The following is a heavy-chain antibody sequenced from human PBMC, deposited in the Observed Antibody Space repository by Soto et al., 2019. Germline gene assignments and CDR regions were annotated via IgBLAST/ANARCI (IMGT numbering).Heavy chain of an antibody. CDR2: SHHRGNT. J-gene: IGHJ6*03. V-gene: IGHV4-34*01. CDR1: GGSFSDFH. Sequence: QVQLQQWGAGLLKPSETLSLTCAVYGGSFSDFHWSWIRQPPGKGLEWIGESHHRGNTSYNPSLRSRVTISVDTSQNQFSLKMTSVTAADTAVYYCARTHYSMDVWDKGTTVTVSS. CDR3: ARTHYSMDV.